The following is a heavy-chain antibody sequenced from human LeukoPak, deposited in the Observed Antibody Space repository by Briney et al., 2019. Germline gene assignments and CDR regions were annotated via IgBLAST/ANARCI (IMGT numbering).Heavy chain of an antibody. CDR2: ISCNGGST. CDR3: ANGATPGSYFDY. CDR1: GFTFSSYA. D-gene: IGHD1-26*01. J-gene: IGHJ4*02. Sequence: GGSLRLSCAAPGFTFSSYAMSWVRQTPGKGLEKVSAISCNGGSTYYADSVKGRFTISRDNSKNTLYLQMNSLRAEDTAVYYCANGATPGSYFDYWGQGTLVTASS. V-gene: IGHV3-23*01.